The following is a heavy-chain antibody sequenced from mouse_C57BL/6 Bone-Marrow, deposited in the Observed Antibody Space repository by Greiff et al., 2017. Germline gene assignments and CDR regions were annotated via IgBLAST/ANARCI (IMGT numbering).Heavy chain of an antibody. CDR1: GYTFTDYY. CDR3: AIYDGYYWFAY. J-gene: IGHJ3*01. D-gene: IGHD2-3*01. V-gene: IGHV1-76*01. Sequence: QVHVKQSGAELVRPGASVKLSCKASGYTFTDYYINWVKQRPGQGLEWIARIYPGSGNTYYNEKFKGKATLTAEKSSSTAYMQLSSLTSEDSAVYFCAIYDGYYWFAYWGQGTLVTVSA. CDR2: IYPGSGNT.